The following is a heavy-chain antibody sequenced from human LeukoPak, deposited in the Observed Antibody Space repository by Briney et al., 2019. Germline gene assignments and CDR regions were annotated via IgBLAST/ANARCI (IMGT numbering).Heavy chain of an antibody. J-gene: IGHJ4*02. Sequence: PSETLSLTCAVYGGSFSGYYWSWIRQPPGKGLEWIGEINHSGSTNYNPSLKSRVTISVDTSKNQFSLKLSSVTAEDTAVYYCARQERNYFDYWGQGTLVTVSS. CDR3: ARQERNYFDY. V-gene: IGHV4-34*01. CDR1: GGSFSGYY. D-gene: IGHD5-24*01. CDR2: INHSGST.